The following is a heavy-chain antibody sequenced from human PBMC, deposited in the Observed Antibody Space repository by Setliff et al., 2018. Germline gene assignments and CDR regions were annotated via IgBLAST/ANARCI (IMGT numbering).Heavy chain of an antibody. Sequence: SETLSLTCTVSGASISSYYWSWIRQPAGKGLEWIGYIYYSGNTNYNPSLKSRVTISVDTSKNQFSLKLSPVTAADTAIYFCAAVGTAAGGGWFDPWGQGTLVTVSS. CDR2: IYYSGNT. J-gene: IGHJ5*02. V-gene: IGHV4-59*01. CDR1: GASISSYY. CDR3: AAVGTAAGGGWFDP. D-gene: IGHD2-15*01.